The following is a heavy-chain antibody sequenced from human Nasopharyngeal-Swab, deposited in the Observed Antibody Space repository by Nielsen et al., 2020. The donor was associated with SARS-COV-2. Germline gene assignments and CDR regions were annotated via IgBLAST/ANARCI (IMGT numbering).Heavy chain of an antibody. Sequence: VRQAPGKGLEWVAVIWYDGSNKYYADSVKGRFTTSRDNSKNTLYLQMNSLRAEDTAVYYCARVQNYCSGGSCSTLDAFDIWGQGTMVTVSS. CDR2: IWYDGSNK. D-gene: IGHD2-15*01. J-gene: IGHJ3*02. V-gene: IGHV3-33*01. CDR3: ARVQNYCSGGSCSTLDAFDI.